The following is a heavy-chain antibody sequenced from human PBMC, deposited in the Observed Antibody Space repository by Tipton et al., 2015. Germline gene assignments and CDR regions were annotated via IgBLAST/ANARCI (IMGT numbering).Heavy chain of an antibody. Sequence: TLSLTCSVSGDSISSSNWWSWVRQPPGKGLEWIGEIHHGGSTNYNPSLKRRVNISFDTSKNQFSLKLSSVTVADTAVYYCARETYYSGSGSTGPWGQGTLVTVSS. CDR2: IHHGGST. CDR1: GDSISSSNW. V-gene: IGHV4-4*02. D-gene: IGHD3-10*01. CDR3: ARETYYSGSGSTGP. J-gene: IGHJ5*02.